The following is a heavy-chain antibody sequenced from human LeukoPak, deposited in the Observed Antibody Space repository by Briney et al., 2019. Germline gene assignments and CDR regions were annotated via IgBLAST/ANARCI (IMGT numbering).Heavy chain of an antibody. CDR2: IYYSGST. CDR3: ARVRGKYQLLNAFDI. Sequence: SETLSLTCTVSGGSISSSSYYWGWIRQPPGKGLEWIGSIYYSGSTYYNPSLKSQVTISVDTSKNQFSLKLSSVTAADTAVYYCARVRGKYQLLNAFDIWGQGTMVTVSS. CDR1: GGSISSSSYY. V-gene: IGHV4-39*07. D-gene: IGHD2-2*01. J-gene: IGHJ3*02.